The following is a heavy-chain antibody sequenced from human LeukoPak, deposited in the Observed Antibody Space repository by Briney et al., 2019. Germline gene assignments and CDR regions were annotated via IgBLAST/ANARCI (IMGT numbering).Heavy chain of an antibody. CDR3: ARHSSGWYVSDY. J-gene: IGHJ4*02. CDR1: GFTFSSYA. CDR2: ISSSGSTI. Sequence: GGSLRLSCAASGFTFSSYAMSWVRQAPGKGLEWVSYISSSGSTIYYADSVKGRFTISRDNAKNSLYLQMNSLRAEDTAVYYCARHSSGWYVSDYWGQGTLVTVSS. D-gene: IGHD6-19*01. V-gene: IGHV3-48*04.